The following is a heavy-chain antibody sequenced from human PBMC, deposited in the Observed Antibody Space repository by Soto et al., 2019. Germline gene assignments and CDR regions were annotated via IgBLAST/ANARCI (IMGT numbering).Heavy chain of an antibody. CDR2: VIASVGST. J-gene: IGHJ5*01. CDR1: GGTLTSFA. CDR3: AAGVRVTFNEFDF. Sequence: QLVQSGAEVREPGSSVKVSCTAAGGTLTSFAVSWVRPAPGQGLEWMGGVIASVGSTKFAQRFQGRLMITADDSANSAFMELRSLKSEDTASYYCAAGVRVTFNEFDFWGQGTLVTVSS. D-gene: IGHD1-1*01. V-gene: IGHV1-69*01.